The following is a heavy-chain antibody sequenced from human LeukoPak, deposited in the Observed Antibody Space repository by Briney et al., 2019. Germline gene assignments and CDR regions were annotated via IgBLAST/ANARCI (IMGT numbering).Heavy chain of an antibody. CDR3: ARDRAGDSFDI. CDR1: GDSISNGNYY. J-gene: IGHJ3*02. D-gene: IGHD7-27*01. CDR2: IYTSGNT. Sequence: SETLSLTCTVSGDSISNGNYYWTWIRQPAGKGLEWIGRIYTSGNTNYNPSLKSQVTISMDTSKNQFSLNLNSVTAADTAVYYCARDRAGDSFDIWGQGTMVTVSS. V-gene: IGHV4-61*02.